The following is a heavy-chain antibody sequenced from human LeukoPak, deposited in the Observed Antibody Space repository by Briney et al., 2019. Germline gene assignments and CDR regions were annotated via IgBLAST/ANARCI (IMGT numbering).Heavy chain of an antibody. D-gene: IGHD3-3*01. J-gene: IGHJ4*02. CDR3: AKFPGVVSTIECFFDY. Sequence: PGGSLRLSCAASGFTFSDYYMSWIRQAPGKGLEWVSYISSSGSTIYYADSVKGRFTISRDNSKNTLYLQMNSLRAEDTAVYYCAKFPGVVSTIECFFDYWGQGTLVTVSS. CDR1: GFTFSDYY. CDR2: ISSSGSTI. V-gene: IGHV3-11*01.